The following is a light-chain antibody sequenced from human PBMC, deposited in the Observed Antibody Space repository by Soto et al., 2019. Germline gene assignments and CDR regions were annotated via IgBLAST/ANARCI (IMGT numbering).Light chain of an antibody. CDR1: SSDVGGYNY. V-gene: IGLV2-14*01. CDR2: DVS. CDR3: SSYTTSTTRV. J-gene: IGLJ1*01. Sequence: QCVLTQPASVSGAPGQSITISCTGTSSDVGGYNYVSWYQQHPGKAPKLMIYDVSYRPSGVSNRFSASKSGNTASLTISGLQAEDEADYYCSSYTTSTTRVFGTGTKVTVL.